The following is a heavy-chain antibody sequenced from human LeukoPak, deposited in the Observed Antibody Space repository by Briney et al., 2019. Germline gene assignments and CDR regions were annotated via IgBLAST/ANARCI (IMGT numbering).Heavy chain of an antibody. CDR1: GYTFSSYH. V-gene: IGHV1-46*01. D-gene: IGHD6-13*01. CDR2: INPSGGST. J-gene: IGHJ4*02. Sequence: ASVKVSCKASGYTFSSYHLPWARQAPGQGLEWMGIINPSGGSTSYAQKFQGRVTMTRDTSTSTVYMELSSLRSEDTAVYYCARVGSSTWYESDYWSQGTLVTVSS. CDR3: ARVGSSTWYESDY.